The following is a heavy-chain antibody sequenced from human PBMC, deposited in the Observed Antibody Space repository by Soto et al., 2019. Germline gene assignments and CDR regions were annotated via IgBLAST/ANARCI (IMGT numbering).Heavy chain of an antibody. CDR2: ISSSSSTI. V-gene: IGHV3-48*01. J-gene: IGHJ4*02. D-gene: IGHD6-19*01. CDR1: GFTFSSYS. Sequence: EVQLVESGGGLVQPGGSLRLSCAASGFTFSSYSMNWVCQAPGKGLEWVSYISSSSSTIYYADSVKGRFTISRDNAKNSLYLQMNSLRAEDTAVYYCARDSAVAGTFLLRWGQGTLVTVSS. CDR3: ARDSAVAGTFLLR.